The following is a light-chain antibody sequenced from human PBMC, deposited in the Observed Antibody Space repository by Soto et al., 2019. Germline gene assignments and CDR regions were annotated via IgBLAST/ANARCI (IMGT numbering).Light chain of an antibody. J-gene: IGKJ1*01. Sequence: EIVLTQSPGSLSLSPGERATLSCRASQSVDSSFFAWYQQKPGHAPRLLIYGACNRATGIPDRFSGSGSGTDFTLTISRLETEDFAVYYCQQYVSSVTFGQGTKVEV. CDR3: QQYVSSVT. CDR2: GAC. CDR1: QSVDSSF. V-gene: IGKV3-20*01.